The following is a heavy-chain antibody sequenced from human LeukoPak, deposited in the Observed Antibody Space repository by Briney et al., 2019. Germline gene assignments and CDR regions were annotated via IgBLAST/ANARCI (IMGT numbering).Heavy chain of an antibody. J-gene: IGHJ4*02. V-gene: IGHV3-23*01. CDR2: ISGSGGDT. CDR3: AKDRSCTNNICHGDFDY. D-gene: IGHD2-8*01. CDR1: GFTFSNYA. Sequence: GGSLRLSCAASGFTFSNYAMSWVRQAPGKGLDWVSGISGSGGDTYYADSVKGRFTISRDNSKNTLYLQMNSLRAEDTAVYYCAKDRSCTNNICHGDFDYWGQGTLVTVSS.